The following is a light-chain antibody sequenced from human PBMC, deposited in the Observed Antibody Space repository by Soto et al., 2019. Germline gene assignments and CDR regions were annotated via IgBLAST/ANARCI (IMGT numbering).Light chain of an antibody. V-gene: IGKV3-20*01. Sequence: EIVLTQSPCTLSLSPGERATLSCRTSESVSDSQLAWYQQKSGQAPLLLIYAVSTRATGLADRFSGSGSGTDFTLTISRLQPEDFAVYYCQQYGSSRWTFGQGTKV. J-gene: IGKJ1*01. CDR3: QQYGSSRWT. CDR1: ESVSDSQ. CDR2: AVS.